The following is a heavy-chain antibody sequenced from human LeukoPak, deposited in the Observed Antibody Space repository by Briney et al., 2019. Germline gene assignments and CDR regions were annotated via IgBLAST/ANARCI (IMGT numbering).Heavy chain of an antibody. CDR2: IYYSGST. CDR1: GGSISSGGYC. CDR3: ARDTTYSEGFNI. J-gene: IGHJ3*02. D-gene: IGHD1-14*01. Sequence: SETLSLTCTVSGGSISSGGYCWSWIRQHPGKGLEWIGYIYYSGSTYHNPSLESRVTISVDTSKNQFSLKLSSVTAADTAVYYCARDTTYSEGFNIWGQGTMVTVSS. V-gene: IGHV4-31*03.